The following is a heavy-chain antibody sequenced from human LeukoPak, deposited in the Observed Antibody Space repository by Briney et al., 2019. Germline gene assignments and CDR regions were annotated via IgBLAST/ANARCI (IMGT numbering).Heavy chain of an antibody. CDR1: GGSISSYY. D-gene: IGHD3-10*01. V-gene: IGHV4-59*08. CDR2: IYYSGST. Sequence: SETLSLTCTVSGGSISSYYWSWIRQPPGKGLEWIGYIYYSGSTNYNPSLKSRVTISVDTSKNQFSLKLSSVTAADTAVYYCARGITYYYGSGSYDYWGRGTLVTVSS. CDR3: ARGITYYYGSGSYDY. J-gene: IGHJ4*02.